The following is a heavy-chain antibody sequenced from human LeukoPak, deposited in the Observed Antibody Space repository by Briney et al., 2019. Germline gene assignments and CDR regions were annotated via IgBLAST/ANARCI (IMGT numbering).Heavy chain of an antibody. CDR1: GFTFSIYE. D-gene: IGHD3-10*02. CDR2: ISSSGSTI. V-gene: IGHV3-48*03. J-gene: IGHJ6*04. CDR3: AELGITMIGGV. Sequence: GGSLRLSCAASGFTFSIYEMNWVRQAPGKGLEWVSYISSSGSTIYYADSVKGRFTISRDNAKNSLYLQMNSLRAEDTAVYYCAELGITMIGGVWGKGATVTISS.